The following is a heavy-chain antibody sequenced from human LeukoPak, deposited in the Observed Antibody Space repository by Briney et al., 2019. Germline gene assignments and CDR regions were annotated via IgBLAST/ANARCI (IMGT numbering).Heavy chain of an antibody. V-gene: IGHV5-51*01. J-gene: IGHJ6*03. D-gene: IGHD2-2*02. Sequence: GEALKISCKGSGYCFTSYWIGWVRQMPGKGLEWKGIIYPGDSDTRYSPSFQGQVTISADKSISTAYLQWSSLKASDTAMYYCARLPAAILGGYYYYMDVWGKGTTVTVSS. CDR3: ARLPAAILGGYYYYMDV. CDR1: GYCFTSYW. CDR2: IYPGDSDT.